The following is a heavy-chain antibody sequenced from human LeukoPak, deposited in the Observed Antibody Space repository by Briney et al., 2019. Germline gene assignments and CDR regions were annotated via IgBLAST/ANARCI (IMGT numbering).Heavy chain of an antibody. CDR2: ISSSSSYI. Sequence: PGGSLRLSCAASGFTFSSYSMNWVRQAPGKGLEWVSSISSSSSYIYYADSVKGRFTISRDNAKNSLYLQMNGLRAEDTAVYYCARETGESSGWNYYYGMDVWGQGTTVTVSS. D-gene: IGHD6-19*01. CDR3: ARETGESSGWNYYYGMDV. J-gene: IGHJ6*02. V-gene: IGHV3-21*01. CDR1: GFTFSSYS.